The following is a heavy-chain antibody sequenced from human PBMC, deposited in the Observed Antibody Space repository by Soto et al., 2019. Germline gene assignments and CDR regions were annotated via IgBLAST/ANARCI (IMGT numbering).Heavy chain of an antibody. D-gene: IGHD6-6*01. CDR3: ARDRGVYSSSSPRYYYYGMDV. CDR2: IYYSGST. V-gene: IGHV4-61*01. CDR1: GGSVSSGSYY. J-gene: IGHJ6*02. Sequence: SETLSLTCTVSGGSVSSGSYYWSWIRQPPGKGLEWIGYIYYSGSTNYNPSLKSRVTISVDTSKNQFSLKLSSVTAADTAVYYCARDRGVYSSSSPRYYYYGMDVWGQGXTVTVYS.